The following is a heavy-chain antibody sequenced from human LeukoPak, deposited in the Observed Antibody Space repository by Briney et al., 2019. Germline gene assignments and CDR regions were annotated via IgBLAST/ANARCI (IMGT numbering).Heavy chain of an antibody. J-gene: IGHJ4*02. CDR3: AKGSMGRCSGNSCYSVY. Sequence: PGGSLRLSCAASGFTFRNYGMHWVRQAPGKGLEWVAVIWYDGSKNYYADSVKGRFTVSRDNSKNTLYLQMNSLRVEDTAVYYCAKGSMGRCSGNSCYSVYWGQGTLVTVSS. CDR2: IWYDGSKN. D-gene: IGHD5-12*01. CDR1: GFTFRNYG. V-gene: IGHV3-30*02.